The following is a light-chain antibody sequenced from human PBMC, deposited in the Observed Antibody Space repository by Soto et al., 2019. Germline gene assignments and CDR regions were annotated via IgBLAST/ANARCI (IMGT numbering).Light chain of an antibody. CDR2: RNN. Sequence: QSALTQPPSASGTPGQRVTISCSGSSSNNGSNFVYWYQQLPGTAPKLLINRNNQRPSGVPDRFSGSKSGTSASLAISGLRSEDEADYYCAAWDDSLSGVVFGAGTKLTVL. CDR3: AAWDDSLSGVV. V-gene: IGLV1-47*01. CDR1: SSNNGSNF. J-gene: IGLJ2*01.